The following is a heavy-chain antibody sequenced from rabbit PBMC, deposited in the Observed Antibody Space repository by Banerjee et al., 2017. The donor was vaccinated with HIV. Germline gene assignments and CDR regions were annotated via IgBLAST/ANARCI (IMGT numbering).Heavy chain of an antibody. Sequence: QEQLEESGGDLVKPEGSLTLTCKASGIDFTSYYYMCWVRQAPGKGLELIACINTSSGNTVYASWAKGRFTISKTSSTVTLQMTSLTAADTATHFCARGTYLDYFELWGPGTLVTVS. CDR3: ARGTYLDYFEL. D-gene: IGHD8-1*01. J-gene: IGHJ4*01. CDR2: INTSSGNT. V-gene: IGHV1S45*01. CDR1: GIDFTSYYY.